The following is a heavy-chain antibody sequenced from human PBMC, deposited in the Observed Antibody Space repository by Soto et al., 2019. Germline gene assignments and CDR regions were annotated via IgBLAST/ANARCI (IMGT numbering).Heavy chain of an antibody. CDR1: GYSLTSYW. V-gene: IGHV5-10-1*01. CDR3: ARRDTALISGGMDV. Sequence: PGESLKISCKGSGYSLTSYWISWVRQMPGKGLEGMGRIDPSDSYTNYSPAFQGHVTISADKSISTAYLQWSSLKASDTAMYYCARRDTALISGGMDVWGQGTTVTVSS. D-gene: IGHD5-18*01. J-gene: IGHJ6*02. CDR2: IDPSDSYT.